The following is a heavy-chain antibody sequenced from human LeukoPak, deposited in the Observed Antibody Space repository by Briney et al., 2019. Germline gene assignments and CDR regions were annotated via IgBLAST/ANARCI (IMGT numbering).Heavy chain of an antibody. CDR1: GGSISSYY. J-gene: IGHJ3*02. Sequence: NPSETLSLTCTVSGGSISSYYWSWIRQPPEKGLEWIGYIYYSGSTNYNPSLKSRVTISVDTSKNQFSLKLSSVTAADTAVYFCARDGGSYRNGAFDIWGQGTMVSVSS. D-gene: IGHD1-26*01. V-gene: IGHV4-59*12. CDR3: ARDGGSYRNGAFDI. CDR2: IYYSGST.